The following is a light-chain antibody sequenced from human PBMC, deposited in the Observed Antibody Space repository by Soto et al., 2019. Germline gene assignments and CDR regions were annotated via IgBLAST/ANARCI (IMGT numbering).Light chain of an antibody. J-gene: IGKJ1*01. CDR2: GAS. Sequence: EVVMTQSPATQSVVPGERATLSCRASQSVSSNLAWYQQKRGQAPRLLTYGASTRATGIPARFSGSGSGTEFTLTISSLQPEDFAVYYCQQYYNLPRTFGHGTKVDIK. V-gene: IGKV3-15*01. CDR3: QQYYNLPRT. CDR1: QSVSSN.